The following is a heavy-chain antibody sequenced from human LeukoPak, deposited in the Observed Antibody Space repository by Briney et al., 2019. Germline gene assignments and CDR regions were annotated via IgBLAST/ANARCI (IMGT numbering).Heavy chain of an antibody. J-gene: IGHJ4*02. D-gene: IGHD2-15*01. CDR2: IKQDGSEI. V-gene: IGHV3-7*03. CDR1: GFTLSSYW. Sequence: GRSLRLSCAASGFTLSSYWMIWVRQAPGKGLEWVANIKQDGSEISYVDSVKGRFTISRDNAKNSLYLQMNSLRAEDTAVYYCVRGNPFGGYWGQGTLVTVSS. CDR3: VRGNPFGGY.